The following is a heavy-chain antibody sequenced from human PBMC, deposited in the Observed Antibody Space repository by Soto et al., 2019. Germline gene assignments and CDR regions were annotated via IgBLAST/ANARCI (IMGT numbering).Heavy chain of an antibody. CDR1: GFTFSSYA. D-gene: IGHD6-19*01. Sequence: HPGGSLRLSCAASGFTFSSYAMHWVRQAPGKGLEWVAVISYDGSNKYYADSVKGRFTISRDNSKNTLYLQMNSLRAEDTAVYYCDRDKDFRGWYPKGELDYWGQGTLVTVYS. J-gene: IGHJ4*02. V-gene: IGHV3-30-3*01. CDR3: DRDKDFRGWYPKGELDY. CDR2: ISYDGSNK.